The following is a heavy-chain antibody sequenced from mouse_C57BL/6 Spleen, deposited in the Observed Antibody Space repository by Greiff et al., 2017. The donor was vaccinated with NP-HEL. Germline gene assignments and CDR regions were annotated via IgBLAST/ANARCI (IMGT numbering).Heavy chain of an antibody. CDR2: IHPNSGST. D-gene: IGHD2-4*01. V-gene: IGHV1-64*01. Sequence: QVQLQQPGAELVKPGASVKLSCKASGYTFTSYWMHWVKQRPGQGLEWIGMIHPNSGSTNYNEKFKSKATLTVDKSSSTAYMQLSSLTSEDSAVYNCALYNNYAGYAMDSWGQEKSVTASS. CDR3: ALYNNYAGYAMDS. J-gene: IGHJ4*01. CDR1: GYTFTSYW.